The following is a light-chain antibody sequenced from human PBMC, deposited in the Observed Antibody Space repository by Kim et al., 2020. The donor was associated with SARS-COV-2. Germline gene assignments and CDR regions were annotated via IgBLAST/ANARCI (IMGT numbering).Light chain of an antibody. CDR3: YSCVSSGDLL. Sequence: SSELTQDPAVSVALGQTVRITCQGDSLRHSYINWYQQKPGQAPVLVIYNKKDRPSGIPDRFSGSNSGNTTSLTITGTQADDEAHYYFYSCVSSGDLLFGG. CDR2: NKK. J-gene: IGLJ2*01. V-gene: IGLV3-19*01. CDR1: SLRHSY.